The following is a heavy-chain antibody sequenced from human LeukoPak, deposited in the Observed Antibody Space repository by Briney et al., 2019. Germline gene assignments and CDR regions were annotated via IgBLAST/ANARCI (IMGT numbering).Heavy chain of an antibody. CDR3: AKDRIAVAGMSYYFDY. D-gene: IGHD6-19*01. J-gene: IGHJ4*02. CDR1: GFTFSSYA. CDR2: ISRSGGST. Sequence: GGSLRLSCAASGFTFSSYAMSWVRQAPGKGLEWVSAISRSGGSTYYADSVKGRCTISRDNSKNTLYLQMNSLRAEATAVYYCAKDRIAVAGMSYYFDYWGQGTLVTVSS. V-gene: IGHV3-23*01.